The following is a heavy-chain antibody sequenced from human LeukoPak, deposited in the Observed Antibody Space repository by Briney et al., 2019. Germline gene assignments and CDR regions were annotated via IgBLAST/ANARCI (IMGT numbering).Heavy chain of an antibody. D-gene: IGHD3-22*01. CDR2: INHSGST. J-gene: IGHJ5*02. V-gene: IGHV4-34*01. Sequence: SETLSLTCAAYGGSFSGYYWSWIRQPPGKGLEWIGEINHSGSTNYNPSLKSRVTISVDTSKNQFSLKLSSVTAADTAVYYCARRIYDSSGSTRGNWFDPWGQGTLVTVSS. CDR3: ARRIYDSSGSTRGNWFDP. CDR1: GGSFSGYY.